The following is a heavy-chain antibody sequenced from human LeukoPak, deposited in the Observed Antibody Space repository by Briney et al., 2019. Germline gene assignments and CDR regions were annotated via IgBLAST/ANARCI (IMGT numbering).Heavy chain of an antibody. CDR1: GGSISSYY. D-gene: IGHD3-22*01. J-gene: IGHJ3*02. CDR2: IYTSGST. Sequence: SETLSLTCTVSGGSISSYYWSWIRQPAGKGLEWIGRIYTSGSTNYNPSLKSRVTMSVVTSKNQFSLKLSSVTAEDTAVYYCAREWGGDYDSSGDDASDIWGQGTMVTVSS. CDR3: AREWGGDYDSSGDDASDI. V-gene: IGHV4-4*07.